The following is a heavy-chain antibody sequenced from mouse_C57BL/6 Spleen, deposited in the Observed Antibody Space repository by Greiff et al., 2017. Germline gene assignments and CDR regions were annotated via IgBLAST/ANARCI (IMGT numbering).Heavy chain of an antibody. Sequence: QVQLQQSGAELVKPGASVKLSCKASGYTFTSYWINWVKQRPGRGLEWIGRIDPNSGGTKYNEKFKGKATLTVDTPSSTAYMQRSSLTSEDSAVYESARFLYFDYWGQGTTVTVSA. CDR1: GYTFTSYW. J-gene: IGHJ2*01. CDR3: ARFLYFDY. CDR2: IDPNSGGT. V-gene: IGHV1-72*01.